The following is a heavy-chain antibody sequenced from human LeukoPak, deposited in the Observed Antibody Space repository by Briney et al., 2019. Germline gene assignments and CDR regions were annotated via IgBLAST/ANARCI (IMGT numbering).Heavy chain of an antibody. CDR3: AREGKITMVRGVIRYYYMDV. CDR2: IYHSGTA. D-gene: IGHD3-10*01. J-gene: IGHJ6*03. V-gene: IGHV4-38-2*02. CDR1: DYSISSGYY. Sequence: SETLSLTCTVSDYSISSGYYWGWIRQPPGKGLEWIGTIYHSGTAYYNPSLKSRVTMSVDTSRNQFSLKLSSVTAADTAVYYCAREGKITMVRGVIRYYYMDVWGKGTTVTISS.